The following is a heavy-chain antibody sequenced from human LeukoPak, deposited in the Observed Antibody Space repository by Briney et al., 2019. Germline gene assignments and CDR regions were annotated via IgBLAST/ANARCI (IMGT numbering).Heavy chain of an antibody. D-gene: IGHD3-10*01. CDR3: AGGGVYYAFDL. CDR2: IQQDGSEK. J-gene: IGHJ3*01. CDR1: GFTFSSYW. V-gene: IGHV3-7*01. Sequence: GGSLRLSCAASGFTFSSYWISWVRQAPGKGLEWVANIQQDGSEKYYVDSVKGRFTISRDNAKNSLYLQMHSLRAEDTAVYYCAGGGVYYAFDLWGQGTMVTVSS.